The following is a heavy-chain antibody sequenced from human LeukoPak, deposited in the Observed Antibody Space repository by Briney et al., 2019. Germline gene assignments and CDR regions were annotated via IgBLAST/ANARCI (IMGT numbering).Heavy chain of an antibody. J-gene: IGHJ5*02. CDR2: IYYGGST. V-gene: IGHV4-59*01. CDR1: GGSISSYY. D-gene: IGHD3-10*01. CDR3: ARLSGDWFDP. Sequence: PSETLSLTCTVSGGSISSYYWSWIRQPPGKGLEWIGYIYYGGSTNYNPSLKSRVTISVDTSKNQFSLKLSSVTAADTAVYYCARLSGDWFDPWGQGTLVTVSP.